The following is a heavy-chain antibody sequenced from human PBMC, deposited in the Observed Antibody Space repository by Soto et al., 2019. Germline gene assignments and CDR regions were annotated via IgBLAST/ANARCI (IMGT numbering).Heavy chain of an antibody. J-gene: IGHJ6*02. CDR3: ARAGGFLPYYYYYYGMDV. V-gene: IGHV1-69*01. D-gene: IGHD3-3*01. Sequence: QVQLVQSGAEVKKPGSSVKVSCKASGGTFSSYAISWVRQAPGQGLAWMGGIIPIFGTANYAQKFQGRVTITADESTSTAYMELSSLRSEDTAVYYCARAGGFLPYYYYYYGMDVWGQGTTVTVSS. CDR1: GGTFSSYA. CDR2: IIPIFGTA.